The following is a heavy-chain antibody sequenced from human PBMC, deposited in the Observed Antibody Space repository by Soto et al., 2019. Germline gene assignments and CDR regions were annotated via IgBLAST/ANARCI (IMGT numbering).Heavy chain of an antibody. D-gene: IGHD1-1*01. Sequence: SVKVSCKASGGTFSSYAISWVRQAPGQGLEWMGGIIPIFGTANYAQKFQGRVTITADESTSTAYMELSSLRSEDTAVYYCARGRWTQTTADYYLDYWGQGTLVTVSS. CDR3: ARGRWTQTTADYYLDY. CDR1: GGTFSSYA. J-gene: IGHJ4*02. CDR2: IIPIFGTA. V-gene: IGHV1-69*13.